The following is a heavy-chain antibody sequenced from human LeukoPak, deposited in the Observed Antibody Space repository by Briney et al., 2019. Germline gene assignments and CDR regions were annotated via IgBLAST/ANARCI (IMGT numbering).Heavy chain of an antibody. V-gene: IGHV4-34*01. Sequence: SETLSLTCAVSGVSFNDYYWSWVRQTPGKGLEWIGEINHSGYTNDSPSLKSRVTLSIDTSRKQFSLNMRSVTVADTGIYYCTRMTAGHDYWGQGTLVTVSS. D-gene: IGHD2-21*02. J-gene: IGHJ4*02. CDR1: GVSFNDYY. CDR2: INHSGYT. CDR3: TRMTAGHDY.